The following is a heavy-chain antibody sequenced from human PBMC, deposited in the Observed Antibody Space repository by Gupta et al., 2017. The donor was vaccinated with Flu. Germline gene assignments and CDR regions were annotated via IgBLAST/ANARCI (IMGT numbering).Heavy chain of an antibody. D-gene: IGHD3-16*01. Sequence: HVQLVQSGPEVTKPGSSVTVSCTSAVATFSSYTIRWVRQVPGQGLEWMGRISPNLGIANYAQKFQGRVTITADKSTSTAYMELGSLRSEDTAVYYCARLALGVWASEDYWGQGTLVTVSS. J-gene: IGHJ4*02. CDR1: VATFSSYT. CDR3: ARLALGVWASEDY. CDR2: ISPNLGIA. V-gene: IGHV1-69*02.